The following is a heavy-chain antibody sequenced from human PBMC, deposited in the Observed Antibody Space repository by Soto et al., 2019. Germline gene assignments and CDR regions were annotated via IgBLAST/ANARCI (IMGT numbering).Heavy chain of an antibody. D-gene: IGHD3-3*01. Sequence: QITLNESGPTVVRPTETLTLTCRFSGFSLTTSGVGVGWIRQSPGKAPEWLALIYWDDDKRYSASLKSRLNINKDTSKNQVVLTVSDLDPTDTATYYCAHRVLRTVFGLVTTTAIYFEFWGQGTPVAVSS. J-gene: IGHJ4*02. CDR2: IYWDDDK. CDR1: GFSLTTSGVG. CDR3: AHRVLRTVFGLVTTTAIYFEF. V-gene: IGHV2-5*02.